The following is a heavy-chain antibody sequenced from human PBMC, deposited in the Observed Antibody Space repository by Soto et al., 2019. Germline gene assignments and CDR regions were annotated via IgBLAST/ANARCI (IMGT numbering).Heavy chain of an antibody. CDR2: ILSDGSNK. D-gene: IGHD1-26*01. CDR3: ARDDEGGRDCDLGY. J-gene: IGHJ4*02. Sequence: QVQLVESGGGVVQPGRSLRLSCAVSGFTLSSHAMHWVRQAPGKGLAWVALILSDGSNKYYADSVKGRFTTSRDNSKNTMYLQMNSLSVEDTAVYYWARDDEGGRDCDLGYWGQGALVTVSS. CDR1: GFTLSSHA. V-gene: IGHV3-30-3*01.